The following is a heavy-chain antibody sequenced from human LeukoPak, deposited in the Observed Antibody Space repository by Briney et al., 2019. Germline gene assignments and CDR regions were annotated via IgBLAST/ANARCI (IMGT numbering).Heavy chain of an antibody. CDR2: ISASGHDI. Sequence: GGSLRLSCAPSGFTLFTYSMKCVRQAPGKGLDWISYISASGHDIRYADSVKGRFTISRDNAKSSLYLQLNGLRDEDTAVYYCARDHQKFEPFILWGQGTLVTVSS. V-gene: IGHV3-21*05. CDR1: GFTLFTYS. J-gene: IGHJ4*02. D-gene: IGHD2-2*01. CDR3: ARDHQKFEPFIL.